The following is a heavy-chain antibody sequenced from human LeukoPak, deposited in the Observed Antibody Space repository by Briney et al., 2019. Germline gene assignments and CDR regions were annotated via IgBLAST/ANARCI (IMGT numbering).Heavy chain of an antibody. CDR2: ISTSSNYI. V-gene: IGHV3-21*01. D-gene: IGHD1-20*01. CDR1: GFTFSTYS. CDR3: ARDNWIEAHYFDY. Sequence: GGSLRLSCEASGFTFSTYSMNWVRQAPGKGLEWVSFISTSSNYIYYADSVKGRFTISRDNAKNSLYLQMNSLRAEDTAVYYCARDNWIEAHYFDYWGQGTLVTVSS. J-gene: IGHJ4*02.